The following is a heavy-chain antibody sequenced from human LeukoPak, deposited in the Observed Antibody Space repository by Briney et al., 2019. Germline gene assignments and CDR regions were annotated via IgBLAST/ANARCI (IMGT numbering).Heavy chain of an antibody. D-gene: IGHD2-2*02. CDR1: GFTFSSFT. Sequence: GGALRLSCAASGFTFSSFTMNWVRQAPGKGLEWVSSISSSSSYIYYADSVKGRFTISRDNAKNSLLLQMNSLRAEDTAVYYCARELYLDYWGQGTLVTVSS. V-gene: IGHV3-21*01. CDR3: ARELYLDY. J-gene: IGHJ4*02. CDR2: ISSSSSYI.